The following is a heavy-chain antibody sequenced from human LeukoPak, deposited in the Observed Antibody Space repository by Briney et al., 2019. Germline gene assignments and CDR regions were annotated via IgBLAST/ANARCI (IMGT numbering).Heavy chain of an antibody. CDR1: GFTFSNAW. CDR2: IKSKTDGGTT. Sequence: PGGSLRLSCAASGFTFSNAWLSWVRQAPGKGLEWVGRIKSKTDGGTTDYAAPVKGRLTISRDDEKNTLYLQLNSLKTEDTAVYYGTTGPYSNYVWGQGTLVTVSS. V-gene: IGHV3-15*01. D-gene: IGHD4-11*01. CDR3: TTGPYSNYV. J-gene: IGHJ4*01.